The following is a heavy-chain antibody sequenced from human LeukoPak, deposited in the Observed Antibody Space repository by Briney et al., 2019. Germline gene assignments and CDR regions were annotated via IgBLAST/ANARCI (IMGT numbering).Heavy chain of an antibody. J-gene: IGHJ6*02. V-gene: IGHV3-15*01. CDR3: TTGPFDHYGSASYLANGMDV. D-gene: IGHD3-10*01. CDR1: GFTFSNAW. Sequence: GGSLRLSRAASGFTFSNAWMSWVRQAPGKGLEWVGRIKSKTDGGTTDYTAPVKGRFTISRDDSKNTLYLRMNSLKTEDTALYYCTTGPFDHYGSASYLANGMDVWGQGTTVTVSS. CDR2: IKSKTDGGTT.